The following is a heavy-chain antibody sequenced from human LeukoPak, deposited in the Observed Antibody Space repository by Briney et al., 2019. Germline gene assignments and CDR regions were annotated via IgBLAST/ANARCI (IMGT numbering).Heavy chain of an antibody. J-gene: IGHJ3*02. CDR1: GFTFSDYY. CDR3: ARGPYYYDSSGYYWDHAFDI. V-gene: IGHV3-11*04. CDR2: ISSSGSTI. D-gene: IGHD3-22*01. Sequence: GGSLRLSCAASGFTFSDYYMSWIRQAPGKGLEWVSYISSSGSTIYYADSVKGRFTISRDNAKNSLYLQMNSLRAEDTAVYYCARGPYYYDSSGYYWDHAFDIWGQGTMVTVSS.